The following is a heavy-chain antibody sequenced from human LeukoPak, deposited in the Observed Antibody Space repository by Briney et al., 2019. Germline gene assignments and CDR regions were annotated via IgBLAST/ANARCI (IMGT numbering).Heavy chain of an antibody. D-gene: IGHD3-3*01. CDR2: FDPEDGET. CDR1: GYTLTELS. J-gene: IGHJ5*02. CDR3: ATVPPVKFWSGNYNWFDP. Sequence: ASVKVSCKVSGYTLTELSMHWVRQAPGKGLEWMGGFDPEDGETIYAQKFQGRVTMTEDTSTDTAYMELSSLRPEDTAVYYCATVPPVKFWSGNYNWFDPWGQGTLVTVSS. V-gene: IGHV1-24*01.